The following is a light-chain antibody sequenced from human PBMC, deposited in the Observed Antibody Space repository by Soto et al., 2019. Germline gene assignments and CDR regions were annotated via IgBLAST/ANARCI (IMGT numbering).Light chain of an antibody. CDR2: VAS. J-gene: IGKJ2*01. V-gene: IGKV1-39*01. CDR1: QSISTN. Sequence: DIQMTQSPSSLSASVGDRVTISCRASQSISTNLNWYQQKPGKAPKLLIYVASSLQSGVPSRFSGSGSGTEFTLSISSLXXEXXAXXYCQQIYSTPYTFGQGTKLEIK. CDR3: QQIYSTPYT.